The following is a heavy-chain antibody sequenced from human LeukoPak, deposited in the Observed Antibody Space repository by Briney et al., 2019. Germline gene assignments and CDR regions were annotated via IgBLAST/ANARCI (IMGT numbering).Heavy chain of an antibody. V-gene: IGHV3-30*18. CDR2: ISYDGSNK. J-gene: IGHJ4*02. Sequence: GSLRLSCAASGFTFSSYGMHWVRQAPGKGLEWVAVISYDGSNKYCADSVKGRSTISRDNSKNTLYLQMNSLRAEDTAVYYCAKAGDLDVDIVATIEIAAAGTMDYWGQGTLVTVSS. CDR3: AKAGDLDVDIVATIEIAAAGTMDY. CDR1: GFTFSSYG. D-gene: IGHD5-12*01.